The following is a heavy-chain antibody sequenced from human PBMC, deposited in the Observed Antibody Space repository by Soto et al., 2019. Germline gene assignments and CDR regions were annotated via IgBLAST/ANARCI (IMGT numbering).Heavy chain of an antibody. J-gene: IGHJ6*03. CDR2: IYYSGST. D-gene: IGHD3-3*01. V-gene: IGHV4-59*01. CDR1: GGSSSSYY. Sequence: SVTLSLTCSVAGGSSSSYYWSCIRQPPGKGLEWIGYIYYSGSTNYNPSLKSRVTISVDTSKNQFSLKLSSVTAADTAVYYCARGVEYYDFWSGYPHEYYYYYLDVWGKGTTVTVSS. CDR3: ARGVEYYDFWSGYPHEYYYYYLDV.